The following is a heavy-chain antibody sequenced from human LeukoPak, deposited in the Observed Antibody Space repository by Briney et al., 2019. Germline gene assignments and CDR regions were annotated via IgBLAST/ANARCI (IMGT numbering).Heavy chain of an antibody. CDR2: FSWDGGST. Sequence: PGGSLRLSCAASGFTFDDYAMHWVRQAPGKGLEWVSLFSWDGGSTYYADAVKGRFTISRDNSKNSLYLQMNSLRAEDTALYYCAKDTDSSGWYGIDYWGQGTLVTVSS. V-gene: IGHV3-43D*04. D-gene: IGHD6-19*01. J-gene: IGHJ4*02. CDR1: GFTFDDYA. CDR3: AKDTDSSGWYGIDY.